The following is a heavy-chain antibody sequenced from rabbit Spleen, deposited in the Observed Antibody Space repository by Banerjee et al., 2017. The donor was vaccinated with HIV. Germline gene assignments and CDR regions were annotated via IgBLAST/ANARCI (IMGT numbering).Heavy chain of an antibody. Sequence: QQLEESGGDLVKPGASLTLTCTASGLDFSSSYYMCWVRQAPGKGPEWIACIYTGDGNTYYESWAKGRFPISKASSTTVTLQMTSLTVADTATYFCARETSSGWGVVSFYFNLWGPGTLVTVS. D-gene: IGHD4-1*01. CDR2: IYTGDGNT. J-gene: IGHJ4*01. V-gene: IGHV1S40*01. CDR1: GLDFSSSYY. CDR3: ARETSSGWGVVSFYFNL.